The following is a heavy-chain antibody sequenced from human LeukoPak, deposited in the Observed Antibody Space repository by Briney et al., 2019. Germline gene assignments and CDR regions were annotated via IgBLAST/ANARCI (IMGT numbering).Heavy chain of an antibody. CDR2: INPSGGST. CDR3: VLVYSSGYYAYYFDY. J-gene: IGHJ4*02. CDR1: GYTFTSYY. V-gene: IGHV1-46*01. D-gene: IGHD3-22*01. Sequence: ASVKVSCKASGYTFTSYYMHWVRQAPGQGLEWMGIINPSGGSTSYAQKFQGRVTMTRDTSTSTVYMELSSLRSEDTAVYYCVLVYSSGYYAYYFDYWGQGTLVTVSS.